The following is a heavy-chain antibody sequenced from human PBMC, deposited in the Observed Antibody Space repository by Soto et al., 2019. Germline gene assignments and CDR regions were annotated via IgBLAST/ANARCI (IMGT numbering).Heavy chain of an antibody. CDR1: GGSISSSNW. V-gene: IGHV4-4*02. CDR3: ARPTSGSYYPGAIDY. J-gene: IGHJ4*02. CDR2: IYHSGST. D-gene: IGHD1-26*01. Sequence: SETLSLTCAVSGGSISSSNWWSWVRQPPGKGLEWIGEIYHSGSTNYNPSLKSRVTISVDKSKNQFSLKLSSVTAADTAVYYCARPTSGSYYPGAIDYWGQGILVTSPQ.